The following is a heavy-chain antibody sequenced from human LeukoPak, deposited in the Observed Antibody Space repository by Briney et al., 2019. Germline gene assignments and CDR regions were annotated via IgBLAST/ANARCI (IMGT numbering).Heavy chain of an antibody. CDR3: ASSKYYYDSSGTDY. CDR1: GFTFSSYG. Sequence: TGGSLRLSCAASGFTFSSYGMHWVRQAPGKGLEWVAVISYDGSNKYYADSVKGRFTISRDNSKNTLYLQMNSLRAEDTAVYYCASSKYYYDSSGTDYWGQGTLVTVSP. CDR2: ISYDGSNK. D-gene: IGHD3-22*01. J-gene: IGHJ4*02. V-gene: IGHV3-30*03.